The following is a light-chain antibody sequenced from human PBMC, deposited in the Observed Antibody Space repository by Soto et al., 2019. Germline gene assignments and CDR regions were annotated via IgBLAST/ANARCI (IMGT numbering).Light chain of an antibody. Sequence: DIQLTQSPSFLSASVGDRVTITCRASQGISSYLAWYQQKPGKAPKLLIYAASTLQSGVPSRFSGSGSGTEFAITISSLQAEDFATYYCQQLNSYPLTFGQGTRLEIK. V-gene: IGKV1-9*01. CDR3: QQLNSYPLT. J-gene: IGKJ5*01. CDR1: QGISSY. CDR2: AAS.